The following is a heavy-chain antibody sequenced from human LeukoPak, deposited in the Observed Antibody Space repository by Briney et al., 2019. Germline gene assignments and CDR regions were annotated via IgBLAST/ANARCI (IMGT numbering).Heavy chain of an antibody. CDR1: GYVFSNFG. Sequence: GASVKVSCTASGYVFSNFGINWVRQAPGQGLEWMAWISPNNGNTDFAQNFQDRVTMTTDTSTGTVYMELRSLRSDDTAVYYCARGLPIVSRSWYPFDPWGQGTLVTVSS. V-gene: IGHV1-18*01. J-gene: IGHJ5*02. D-gene: IGHD6-13*01. CDR3: ARGLPIVSRSWYPFDP. CDR2: ISPNNGNT.